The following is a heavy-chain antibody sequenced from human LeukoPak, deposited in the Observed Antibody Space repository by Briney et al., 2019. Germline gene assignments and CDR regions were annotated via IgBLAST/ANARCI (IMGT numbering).Heavy chain of an antibody. CDR1: GFTFSNYW. CDR3: AKVSAWAMVGATYFDY. V-gene: IGHV3-23*01. Sequence: GGSLRLSCVASGFTFSNYWMSWVRQAPGKGLEWVSSISGNSGSTYYADSVKGRFTISRDNSKNTVYLQMNSLRAEDTAVYYCAKVSAWAMVGATYFDYWGQGTLVTVSS. CDR2: ISGNSGST. J-gene: IGHJ4*02. D-gene: IGHD1-26*01.